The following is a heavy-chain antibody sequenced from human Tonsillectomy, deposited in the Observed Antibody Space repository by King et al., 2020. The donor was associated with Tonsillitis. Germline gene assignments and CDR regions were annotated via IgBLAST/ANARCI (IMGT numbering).Heavy chain of an antibody. CDR1: GFTFSSYS. V-gene: IGHV3-48*01. D-gene: IGHD3-22*01. Sequence: VQLVESGGGLVQPGGSLRLSCAASGFTFSSYSMNWVRQAPGKGLEWVSYISSSSSTIYYADSVKGRFTISRDNAKNSLYLQMNSLRAEDTAVYYCASDPGIYDSLREFDYWGQGTLVTVSS. CDR2: ISSSSSTI. J-gene: IGHJ4*02. CDR3: ASDPGIYDSLREFDY.